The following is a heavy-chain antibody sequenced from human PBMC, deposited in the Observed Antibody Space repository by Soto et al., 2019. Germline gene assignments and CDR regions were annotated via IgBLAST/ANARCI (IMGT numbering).Heavy chain of an antibody. V-gene: IGHV4-59*01. CDR2: IHYSGST. CDR3: ARGNTRNCFDF. CDR1: VGTLSPYY. J-gene: IGHJ5*01. Sequence: SVTLSLTCPVSVGTLSPYYWNWIRQPPGKGLEWIGYIHYSGSTNYNPSLKSRVTMSVDTSKSHFSLKLSSVTAADTPVYYCARGNTRNCFDFWGQGTRGTGSS.